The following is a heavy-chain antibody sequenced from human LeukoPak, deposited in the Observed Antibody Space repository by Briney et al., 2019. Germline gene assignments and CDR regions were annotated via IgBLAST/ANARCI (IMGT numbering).Heavy chain of an antibody. Sequence: PWGSLSLSCAASGFTLSSYTMNWVRQAPGKGLEWVSSISSSSLYIYYADSVKGRFTISRDNAKNSLFLQMSSLRAEDTAVYYCARDGSGYDDAFDIWGQGTMVSVSS. CDR1: GFTLSSYT. CDR2: ISSSSLYI. V-gene: IGHV3-21*01. CDR3: ARDGSGYDDAFDI. D-gene: IGHD3-10*01. J-gene: IGHJ3*02.